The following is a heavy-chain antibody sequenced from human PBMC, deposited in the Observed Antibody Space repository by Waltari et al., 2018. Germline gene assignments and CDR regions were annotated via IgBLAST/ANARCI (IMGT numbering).Heavy chain of an antibody. D-gene: IGHD2-2*01. J-gene: IGHJ3*02. Sequence: QVQLQESGPGLVKPSETLSLTCTVSGGSISSYYWSWIRQPAGKGLEWIGRIYTSGSTNYNPSIKRRVTMSVDTSKNQFSLKLSSVTAADTAVYYCARRAAVVPHAFDIWGQGTMVTVSS. CDR3: ARRAAVVPHAFDI. CDR2: IYTSGST. CDR1: GGSISSYY. V-gene: IGHV4-4*07.